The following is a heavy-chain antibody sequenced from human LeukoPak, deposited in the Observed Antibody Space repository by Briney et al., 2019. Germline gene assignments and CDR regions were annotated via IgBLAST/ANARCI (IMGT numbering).Heavy chain of an antibody. D-gene: IGHD2-2*01. CDR2: IYYSGST. J-gene: IGHJ4*02. CDR1: GGSISSYY. V-gene: IGHV4-59*01. CDR3: ARAELMVDSTSGGFDY. Sequence: SETLSLTCTVSGGSISSYYWSWIRQPPGKGLEWIGYIYYSGSTNYSPSLKSRVTISVDTSKNQFSLKLSSVTAADTAVYYCARAELMVDSTSGGFDYWGQGTLVTVSS.